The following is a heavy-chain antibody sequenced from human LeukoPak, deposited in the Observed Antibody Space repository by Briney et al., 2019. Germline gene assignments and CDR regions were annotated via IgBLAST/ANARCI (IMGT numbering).Heavy chain of an antibody. J-gene: IGHJ5*02. CDR2: IYTSGST. D-gene: IGHD3-10*01. CDR3: ARDRGVRGARLNWFDP. Sequence: PSETLSLTCTVSGGSISSYYWSWIRQPAGKGLEWIGRIYTSGSTNYNPSLKSRVTMSVDTSKNQFSLRLGSVTAADTAVYYCARDRGVRGARLNWFDPWGQGTLVTVSS. CDR1: GGSISSYY. V-gene: IGHV4-4*07.